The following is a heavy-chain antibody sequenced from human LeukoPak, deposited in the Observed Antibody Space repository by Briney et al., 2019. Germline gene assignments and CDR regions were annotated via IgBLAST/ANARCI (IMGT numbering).Heavy chain of an antibody. D-gene: IGHD3-22*01. V-gene: IGHV3-15*05. CDR2: IKSKTDGGTT. Sequence: GGSLRLSCAASGFTFSNAWMSWVRQAPGKGLEWVGRIKSKTDGGTTDYAAPVKGRFTISRDDSKNTLYLQMNSLRAEDTALYYCARESNYYDSSGYYTSDAFDIWGQGTMVTVSS. CDR3: ARESNYYDSSGYYTSDAFDI. J-gene: IGHJ3*02. CDR1: GFTFSNAW.